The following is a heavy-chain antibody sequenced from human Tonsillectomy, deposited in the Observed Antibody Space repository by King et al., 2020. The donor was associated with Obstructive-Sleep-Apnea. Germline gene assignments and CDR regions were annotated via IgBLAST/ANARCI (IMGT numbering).Heavy chain of an antibody. CDR2: TYYRSKWYN. CDR3: AREERITMIVVVTSGVSNWFDP. J-gene: IGHJ5*02. Sequence: VQLQQSGPGLVKPSQPLSLTCAISGDSVSSNSAAWNWIRQSPSRGLEWLGRTYYRSKWYNDYAVSVKSRITINPDTSKNQFSLQLNSVTPEDTAVYYCAREERITMIVVVTSGVSNWFDPWGQGTLVTVSS. CDR1: GDSVSSNSAA. V-gene: IGHV6-1*01. D-gene: IGHD3-22*01.